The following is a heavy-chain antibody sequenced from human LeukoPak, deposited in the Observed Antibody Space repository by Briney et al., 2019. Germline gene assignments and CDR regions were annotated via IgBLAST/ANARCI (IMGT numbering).Heavy chain of an antibody. CDR3: ARILPLPMVRGVYGLYFDY. J-gene: IGHJ4*02. Sequence: PSETLSLTCTVSGGSISSSSYYWGWIRQPPGKGLEWIGSIYYSGSTYYNPSLKSRVTISVDTSKNQFSLKLSSVTAADTAVYYCARILPLPMVRGVYGLYFDYWGQGTLVTVSS. CDR2: IYYSGST. D-gene: IGHD3-10*01. V-gene: IGHV4-39*07. CDR1: GGSISSSSYY.